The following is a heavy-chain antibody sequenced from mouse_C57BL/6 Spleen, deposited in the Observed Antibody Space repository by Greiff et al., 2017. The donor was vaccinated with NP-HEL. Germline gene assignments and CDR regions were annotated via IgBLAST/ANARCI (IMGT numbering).Heavy chain of an antibody. CDR3: APTPRAMYY. J-gene: IGHJ4*01. Sequence: VQLQQPGAELVKPGASVKLSCKASGFNFNDYCMHWVKQRPDQGLEWIGRIDPADGDTKYAPKFKGKATLTVDTSSNTAYMQLSSLTSEATAVYYCAPTPRAMYYWGQGTTVTVSS. CDR1: GFNFNDYC. V-gene: IGHV14-2*02. CDR2: IDPADGDT.